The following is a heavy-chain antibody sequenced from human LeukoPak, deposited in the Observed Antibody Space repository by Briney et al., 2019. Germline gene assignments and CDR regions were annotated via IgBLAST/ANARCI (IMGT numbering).Heavy chain of an antibody. J-gene: IGHJ5*02. CDR2: IYYSGST. CDR3: ARRIPYSSSNWFDP. Sequence: KTSETLSLTCTVSGGSISSSSYYWGWIRQPPGKGLEWIGSIYYSGSTYYNPSLKSRVTISVDTSKNQFSLKLSSVTAADTAVYYCARRIPYSSSNWFDPWGQGTLVAVSS. CDR1: GGSISSSSYY. D-gene: IGHD6-6*01. V-gene: IGHV4-39*01.